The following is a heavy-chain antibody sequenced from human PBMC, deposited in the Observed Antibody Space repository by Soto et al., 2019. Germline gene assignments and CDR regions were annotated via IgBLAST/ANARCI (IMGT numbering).Heavy chain of an antibody. D-gene: IGHD6-19*01. CDR1: GDSVSSNSAA. CDR3: ARDPGIAVAAQIYCHYGMDV. V-gene: IGHV6-1*01. Sequence: PSQTLSLTCAISGDSVSSNSAAWKWIRQSPSRGLEWLGRTYYRSKWYNDYAVSVKSRITINPSTSKSQFSRQLNSVNPEDTAVYYCARDPGIAVAAQIYCHYGMDVRGQVTTVTVSS. J-gene: IGHJ6*02. CDR2: TYYRSKWYN.